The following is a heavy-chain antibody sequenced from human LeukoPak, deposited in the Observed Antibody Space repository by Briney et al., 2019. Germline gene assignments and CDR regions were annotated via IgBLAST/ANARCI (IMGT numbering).Heavy chain of an antibody. CDR2: IWHDGSHK. V-gene: IGHV3-33*01. Sequence: PGRSLRLSCAASAFPFSSYGMHWVRQAPGKGLEWVAVIWHDGSHKYYADSVTGRFTISRDNSKNTLYLQMNSLRAEDTAIYYCARDRVTMVRGVIINYYGMDVWGQGTTVTVSS. CDR1: AFPFSSYG. D-gene: IGHD3-10*01. J-gene: IGHJ6*02. CDR3: ARDRVTMVRGVIINYYGMDV.